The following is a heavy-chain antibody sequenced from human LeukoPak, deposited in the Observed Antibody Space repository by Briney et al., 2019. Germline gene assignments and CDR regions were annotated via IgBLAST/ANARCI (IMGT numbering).Heavy chain of an antibody. CDR2: IYYSGST. J-gene: IGHJ5*02. Sequence: SETLSLTCTVSGGSISSSSYYWGWIRQPPGKGLEWIGSIYYSGSTYYNPSLKSRVTISVDTSKNQFSLKLSSVTAAGTAVYYCASRLDCSSTSCYDVEDWFDPWGQGTLVTVSS. D-gene: IGHD2-2*01. V-gene: IGHV4-39*01. CDR1: GGSISSSSYY. CDR3: ASRLDCSSTSCYDVEDWFDP.